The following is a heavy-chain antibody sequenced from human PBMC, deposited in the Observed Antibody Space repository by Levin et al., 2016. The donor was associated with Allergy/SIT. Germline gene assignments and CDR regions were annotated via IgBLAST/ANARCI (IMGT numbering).Heavy chain of an antibody. CDR3: ARSLMVVPRLTSQSWFDP. J-gene: IGHJ5*02. Sequence: GESLKISCAASGFTFSSYEMNWVRQAPGKGLEWVSYISSSGSTIYYADSVRGRFTISRDNAKNSLYLQMNSLRAEDTAVYYCARSLMVVPRLTSQSWFDPWGQGTLVTVSS. D-gene: IGHD2-2*01. CDR1: GFTFSSYE. CDR2: ISSSGSTI. V-gene: IGHV3-48*03.